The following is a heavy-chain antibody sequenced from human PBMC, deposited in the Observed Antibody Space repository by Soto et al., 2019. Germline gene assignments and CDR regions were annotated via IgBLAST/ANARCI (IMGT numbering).Heavy chain of an antibody. J-gene: IGHJ4*02. D-gene: IGHD1-1*01. V-gene: IGHV1-69*06. CDR2: TIPAFGTA. CDR3: WRHDKTALPPLAS. Sequence: QVHLVQSGAEVKSPGSAVKVSCKVSGAGDTFSNYGLNWVRQAPGQGLEWMGGTIPAFGTANYAQKFQGRVTITADTSTATAYMELSSLRSDDTAVYYCWRHDKTALPPLASWGQGTLVSVSS. CDR1: GAGDTFSNYG.